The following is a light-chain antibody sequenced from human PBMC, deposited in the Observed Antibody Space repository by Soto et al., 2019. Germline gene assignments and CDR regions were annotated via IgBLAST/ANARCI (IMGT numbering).Light chain of an antibody. CDR3: QQYKSWPPIT. CDR1: QSFSSN. Sequence: ELVMTQSPATLSVSPGERATLSCRASQSFSSNVAWHQQKPGQAPSLLIYGASTRATGVPDRFSGTGSGTEFTLTISSLKSEDYAVYYCQQYKSWPPITFGQGTRLEIK. CDR2: GAS. J-gene: IGKJ5*01. V-gene: IGKV3-15*01.